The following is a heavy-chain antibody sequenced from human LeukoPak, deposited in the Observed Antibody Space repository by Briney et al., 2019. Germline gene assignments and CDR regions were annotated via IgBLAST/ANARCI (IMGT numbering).Heavy chain of an antibody. D-gene: IGHD4-17*01. J-gene: IGHJ4*02. CDR1: GGTFSSYA. CDR3: ARGRSTYYGDHIFDY. CDR2: MNPNSGNT. Sequence: ASVKVSCKASGGTFSSYAISWVRQATGQGLEWMGWMNPNSGNTGYAQKFQGRVTMTRNTSISTAYMELSSLRSEDTAVYYCARGRSTYYGDHIFDYWGQGTLVTVSS. V-gene: IGHV1-8*02.